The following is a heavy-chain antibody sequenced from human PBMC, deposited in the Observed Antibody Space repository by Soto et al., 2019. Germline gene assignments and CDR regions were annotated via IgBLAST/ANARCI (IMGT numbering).Heavy chain of an antibody. V-gene: IGHV4-59*01. J-gene: IGHJ3*01. Sequence: PSEALSLSYTVSGGSISSYYWSWIRQPPGKGLEWIGYIYYSGSTNYNPSLKSRVTISVDTSKNQFSLKLSSVTAADTAVYYCASCPYSSSSAAFDLSGQGT. CDR1: GGSISSYY. CDR3: ASCPYSSSSAAFDL. CDR2: IYYSGST. D-gene: IGHD6-6*01.